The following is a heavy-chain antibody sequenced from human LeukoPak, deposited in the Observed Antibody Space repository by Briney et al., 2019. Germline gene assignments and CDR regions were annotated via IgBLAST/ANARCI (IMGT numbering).Heavy chain of an antibody. V-gene: IGHV3-30*02. J-gene: IGHJ4*02. CDR2: IRYDGSNK. CDR3: AKEGVDCGGDCYSGALDY. Sequence: PGGSLRLSCAASGFTFSSYGMHWVRQAPGKGLEWVAFIRYDGSNKYYADSVKGRFTISRDNSKNTLYLQMNSLRAEDTAVYYCAKEGVDCGGDCYSGALDYWGQGTLVTVSS. D-gene: IGHD2-21*02. CDR1: GFTFSSYG.